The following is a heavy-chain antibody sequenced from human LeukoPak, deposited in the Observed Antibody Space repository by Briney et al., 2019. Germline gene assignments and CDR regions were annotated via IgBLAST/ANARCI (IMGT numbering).Heavy chain of an antibody. CDR1: GGSISSYY. CDR3: ARHARWLVPSDFDY. Sequence: SEPLSLTCTVSGGSISSYYWSWIRQPPGKGLEWIGYIYYSGSTNHNPSLKSRVTISVDTSKNQFSLKLSSVTAADTAVYYCARHARWLVPSDFDYWGQGTLVTASS. J-gene: IGHJ4*02. CDR2: IYYSGST. D-gene: IGHD6-19*01. V-gene: IGHV4-59*08.